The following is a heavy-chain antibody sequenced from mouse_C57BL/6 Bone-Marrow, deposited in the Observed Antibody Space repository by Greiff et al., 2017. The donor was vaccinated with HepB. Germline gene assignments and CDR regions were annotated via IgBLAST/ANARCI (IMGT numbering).Heavy chain of an antibody. Sequence: EVQLQESGPGLVKPSQTVFLTCTVTGISITTGNYRWSWIRQFPGNKLEWIGYIYYSGTITYNPSLTSRTTITRDTPKNQFFLEMNSLTAEDTATYYCARDGPYYDYDDWYFDVWGTGTTVTVSS. CDR1: GISITTGNYR. D-gene: IGHD2-4*01. CDR2: IYYSGTI. CDR3: ARDGPYYDYDDWYFDV. J-gene: IGHJ1*03. V-gene: IGHV3-5*01.